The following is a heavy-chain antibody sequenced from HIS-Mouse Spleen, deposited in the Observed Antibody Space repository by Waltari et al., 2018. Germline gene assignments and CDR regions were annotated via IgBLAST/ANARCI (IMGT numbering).Heavy chain of an antibody. Sequence: QLQLQESGPGLVKPSETLSPTCTFPGGSTSSSSYYWAGIRQPPGKGLEWIGSIYYSGSTYYNPSLKSRVTISVDTSKNQFSLKLSSVTAADTAVYYCAREIPYSSSWYDWYFDLWGRGTLVTVSS. J-gene: IGHJ2*01. CDR1: GGSTSSSSYY. V-gene: IGHV4-39*07. CDR3: AREIPYSSSWYDWYFDL. D-gene: IGHD6-13*01. CDR2: IYYSGST.